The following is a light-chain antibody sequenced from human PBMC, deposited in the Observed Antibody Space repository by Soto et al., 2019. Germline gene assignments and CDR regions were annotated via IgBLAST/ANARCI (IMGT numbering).Light chain of an antibody. CDR2: DAS. V-gene: IGKV3D-20*01. J-gene: IGKJ5*01. CDR3: QQYGNSPIT. CDR1: QSVGRN. Sequence: EIVMTQSPATLSVSPGERATLSCRASQSVGRNLAWYQQKPGLAPRLLIYDASSRATGIPDRFSGSGSGTDFTLTISRLEPEDFVVYYCQQYGNSPITFGQGTRLEI.